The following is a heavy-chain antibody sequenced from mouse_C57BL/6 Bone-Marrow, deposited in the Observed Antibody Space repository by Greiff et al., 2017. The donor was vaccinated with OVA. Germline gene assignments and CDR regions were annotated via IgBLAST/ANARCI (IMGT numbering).Heavy chain of an antibody. Sequence: EVKLVESGPGLVKPSQTVFLTCTVTGISITTGNYRWSWIRQFPGNKLEWIGYIYYSGTITYNPSLTSRTTITRDTPKNQLSLEMNSLTAEDTATYYCARYDYDDYFDYWGQGTTLTVSS. D-gene: IGHD2-4*01. J-gene: IGHJ2*01. CDR1: GISITTGNYR. CDR3: ARYDYDDYFDY. CDR2: IYYSGTI. V-gene: IGHV3-5*01.